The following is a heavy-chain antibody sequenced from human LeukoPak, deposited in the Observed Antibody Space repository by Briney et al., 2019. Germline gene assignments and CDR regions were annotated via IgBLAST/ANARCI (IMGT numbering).Heavy chain of an antibody. CDR2: ISAYNGNT. Sequence: ASVKVSCKASGYTFTSFGISWVRQAPGQGLEWMGWISAYNGNTNYAQKLQGRVTMTTDTSTSTAYMELRSLRSDDTAVYYCARFCASVGCSVSDAEVYWGQGTLVTVSS. V-gene: IGHV1-18*01. CDR1: GYTFTSFG. D-gene: IGHD2-15*01. J-gene: IGHJ4*02. CDR3: ARFCASVGCSVSDAEVY.